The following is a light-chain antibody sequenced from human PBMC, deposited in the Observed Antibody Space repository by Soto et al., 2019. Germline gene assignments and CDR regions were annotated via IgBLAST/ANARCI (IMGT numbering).Light chain of an antibody. J-gene: IGLJ2*01. V-gene: IGLV1-40*01. CDR2: GNN. Sequence: QTVVTQPPSVSGAPGQRVTISCTGSSSNIGAGYDVHWYQQLPGTAPKLLIYGNNNRPSGVPDRFSGSKSGTSASLAITGLQAEDEADYYCQSYDSSLSASVLFGGGTKLTVL. CDR3: QSYDSSLSASVL. CDR1: SSNIGAGYD.